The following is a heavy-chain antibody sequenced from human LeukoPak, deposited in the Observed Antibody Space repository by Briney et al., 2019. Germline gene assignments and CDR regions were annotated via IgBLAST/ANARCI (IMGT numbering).Heavy chain of an antibody. D-gene: IGHD5-24*01. CDR1: GGTFSNYP. CDR3: ATHTGGYNYWWFDI. CDR2: IIPVYGTA. Sequence: ASVKVSCKASGGTFSNYPIIWVRLAPGRGLECLGGIIPVYGTANYAQMFHGRITPTAQESTATAYMELRRLTSDDTAMYFCATHTGGYNYWWFDIWGQGTLVTVSS. J-gene: IGHJ5*02. V-gene: IGHV1-69*01.